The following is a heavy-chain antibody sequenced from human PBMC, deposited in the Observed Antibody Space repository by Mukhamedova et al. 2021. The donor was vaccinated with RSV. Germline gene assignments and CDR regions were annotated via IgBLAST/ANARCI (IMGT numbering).Heavy chain of an antibody. D-gene: IGHD2-8*01. Sequence: ILGIANYAQKFQGRVTITADESTSTAYMELSSLRSEDTAVYYCARDLPGGYCTNGVCYSHWGQGTLVTVSS. V-gene: IGHV1-69*04. CDR3: ARDLPGGYCTNGVCYSH. J-gene: IGHJ4*02. CDR2: ILGIA.